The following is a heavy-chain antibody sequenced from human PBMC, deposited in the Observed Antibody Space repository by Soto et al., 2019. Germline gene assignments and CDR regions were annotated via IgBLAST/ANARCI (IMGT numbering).Heavy chain of an antibody. D-gene: IGHD2-2*01. J-gene: IGHJ6*02. CDR2: ISGSGGST. V-gene: IGHV3-23*01. Sequence: PGGSLRLSCAASGFTFSSYAMSWVRQAPGKGLEWVSAISGSGGSTYYADSVKGRFTISRDNSKNTLYPQMNSLRAEDTAVYYCAPTSSPHYYGMDVWGQGTTVTVSS. CDR1: GFTFSSYA. CDR3: APTSSPHYYGMDV.